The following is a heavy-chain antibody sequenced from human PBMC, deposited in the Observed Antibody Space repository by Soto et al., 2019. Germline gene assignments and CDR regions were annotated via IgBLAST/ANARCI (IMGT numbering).Heavy chain of an antibody. CDR1: GFTFTRYS. V-gene: IGHV3-21*01. Sequence: AGGSLILSCASSGFTFTRYSMNWVLQAPGQGLEWVSSISSTTNYIYYADSMKGRFTVSRDNAKNSVYLEMNSLSAEDTAVYYCARESEDLPSNFDSWGPGTLVTVS. CDR2: ISSTTNYI. CDR3: ARESEDLPSNFDS. J-gene: IGHJ4*02.